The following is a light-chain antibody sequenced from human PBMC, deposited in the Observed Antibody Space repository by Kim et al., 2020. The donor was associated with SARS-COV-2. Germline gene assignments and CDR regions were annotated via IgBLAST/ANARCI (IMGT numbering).Light chain of an antibody. V-gene: IGLV2-14*04. CDR3: TSYTSSITWV. Sequence: SITISCAGTSSDVGGYSFVSWYQQHPGKAPKLMIYAGTKRPSGVSNRFSGSKSGNTASLTISGLQAEDEADYYCTSYTSSITWVFGGGTQLTVL. CDR2: AGT. CDR1: SSDVGGYSF. J-gene: IGLJ3*02.